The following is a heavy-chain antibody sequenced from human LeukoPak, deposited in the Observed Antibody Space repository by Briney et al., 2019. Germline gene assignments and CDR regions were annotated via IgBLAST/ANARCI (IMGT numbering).Heavy chain of an antibody. J-gene: IGHJ6*03. Sequence: GGSLRLSCAASGFTFSDYYMSWIRQAPGKGLVWVSYISSSGSTIYYADSVKGRFTISRDNAKNSLYLQMNSLRAEDTAVYYCARPDSSSRIYYYYMDVWGKGTTVTVSS. D-gene: IGHD6-6*01. CDR2: ISSSGSTI. V-gene: IGHV3-11*01. CDR3: ARPDSSSRIYYYYMDV. CDR1: GFTFSDYY.